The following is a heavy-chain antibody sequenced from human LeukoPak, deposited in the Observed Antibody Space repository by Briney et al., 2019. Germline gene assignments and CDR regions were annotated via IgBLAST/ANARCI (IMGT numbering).Heavy chain of an antibody. V-gene: IGHV3-15*01. J-gene: IGHJ4*02. D-gene: IGHD3-22*01. CDR2: IKSKTDGGTS. CDR1: GFTFSNAW. Sequence: PGGSLRLSCAASGFTFSNAWMSWVRQAPGKGLEWVGRIKSKTDGGTSDYAAPVKGRFTISRDDSKNTLYLQMNSLKTEDTAVYYCTSTLYYYDSSADFDYWGQGTLVTVSS. CDR3: TSTLYYYDSSADFDY.